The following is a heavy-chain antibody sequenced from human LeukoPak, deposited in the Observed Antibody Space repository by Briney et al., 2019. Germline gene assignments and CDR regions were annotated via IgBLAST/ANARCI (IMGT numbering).Heavy chain of an antibody. CDR3: TTAHYSGIVGATTPFDH. CDR1: GYSISSGYF. V-gene: IGHV4-38-2*01. CDR2: MYRDGTT. J-gene: IGHJ4*02. Sequence: SETLSLTCAVSGYSISSGYFWGWIRQPPGKGLQWIGSMYRDGTTYYNPSLKGRVTISVDTSNNQFSLTLSSATVAHPAAYSCTTAHYSGIVGATTPFDHWGQGNLVTVSS. D-gene: IGHD1-26*01.